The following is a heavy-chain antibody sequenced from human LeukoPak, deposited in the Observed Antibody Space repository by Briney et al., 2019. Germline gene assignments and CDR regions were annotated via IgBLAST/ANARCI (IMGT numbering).Heavy chain of an antibody. D-gene: IGHD2-15*01. J-gene: IGHJ6*03. Sequence: ASVKVSCKASGYTFTGYYMHWVRQAPGQGLEWMGWINPNSGGTNYAQKFQGRVTMTRDTSISTAYMELSRLRSDDTAVYYCARDRGVDYCSGGSCSHYFYYMDVWGKGTTVTISS. V-gene: IGHV1-2*02. CDR3: ARDRGVDYCSGGSCSHYFYYMDV. CDR1: GYTFTGYY. CDR2: INPNSGGT.